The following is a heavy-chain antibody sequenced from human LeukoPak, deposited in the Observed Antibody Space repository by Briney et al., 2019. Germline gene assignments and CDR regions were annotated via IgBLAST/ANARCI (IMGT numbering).Heavy chain of an antibody. CDR3: ARGGTGTDFDY. V-gene: IGHV3-53*01. Sequence: GGSLRLSCAASGFTVSSNYMSWVRQAPGKGLEWVSVIYSGGSTYYADSVKGQFTISRDNSKNTLYLQMNSLRAEDTAVYYCARGGTGTDFDYWGQGTLVTVSS. CDR1: GFTVSSNY. D-gene: IGHD1-1*01. J-gene: IGHJ4*02. CDR2: IYSGGST.